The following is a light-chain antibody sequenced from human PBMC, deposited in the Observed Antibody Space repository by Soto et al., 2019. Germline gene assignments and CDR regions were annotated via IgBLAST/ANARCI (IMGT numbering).Light chain of an antibody. J-gene: IGKJ2*01. V-gene: IGKV1-9*01. CDR2: AAS. CDR1: QGISNY. CDR3: QQLNSYPRT. Sequence: DIPLTQSPSFLSASVGDRVTITCRASQGISNYLAWYQVKPGKAPKLLIYAASTLQSGVPSRFSGSGSGTEFTLTITSLQPEDFATFYCQQLNSYPRTFGQGTKLEIK.